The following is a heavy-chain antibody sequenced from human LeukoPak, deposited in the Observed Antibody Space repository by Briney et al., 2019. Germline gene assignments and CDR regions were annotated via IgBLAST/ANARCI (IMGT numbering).Heavy chain of an antibody. CDR1: GGSISSYY. V-gene: IGHV4-59*01. J-gene: IGHJ4*02. CDR3: ARDSGSYYGSL. Sequence: PSETLSLTCTVSGGSISSYYWSWIRQPPGKGLEWIGYIYYSGSTNYNPSLKSRVTTSVDTSKNPFSLKLSSVTAADTAVYYCARDSGSYYGSLWGQGTLVTVSS. CDR2: IYYSGST. D-gene: IGHD1-26*01.